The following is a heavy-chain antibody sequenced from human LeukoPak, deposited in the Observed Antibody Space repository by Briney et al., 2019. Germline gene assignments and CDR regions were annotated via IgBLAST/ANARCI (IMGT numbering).Heavy chain of an antibody. D-gene: IGHD4-17*01. CDR1: GFTFSSYE. CDR2: ISSSGSTI. CDR3: ARHDYGDYDWYFDL. J-gene: IGHJ2*01. Sequence: PGGSLRLSRAASGFTFSSYEMNWVRQAPGKGLEWVSYISSSGSTIYYADSVKGRFTISRDNAKNSLYLQMNSLRAEDTAVYYCARHDYGDYDWYFDLWGRGTLVTVSS. V-gene: IGHV3-48*03.